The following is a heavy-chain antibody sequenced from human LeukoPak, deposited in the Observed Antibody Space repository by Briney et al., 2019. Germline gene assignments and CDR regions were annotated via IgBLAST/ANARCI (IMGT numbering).Heavy chain of an antibody. Sequence: ASVKVSCKASGYTFTSYGISWVRQAPGQGHEWMGWISAYNGNTNYAQKLQGRVTMTADTSTSTAYMELRSLRSDDTAVYYCARGSLADIVVVVAARDDAFDIWGQGTMVTVSS. CDR3: ARGSLADIVVVVAARDDAFDI. V-gene: IGHV1-18*01. CDR1: GYTFTSYG. CDR2: ISAYNGNT. D-gene: IGHD2-15*01. J-gene: IGHJ3*02.